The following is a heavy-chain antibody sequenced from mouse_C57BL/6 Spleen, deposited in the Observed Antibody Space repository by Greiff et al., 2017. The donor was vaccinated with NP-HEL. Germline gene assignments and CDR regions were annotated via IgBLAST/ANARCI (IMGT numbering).Heavy chain of an antibody. D-gene: IGHD4-1*01. CDR1: GFTFSSYG. Sequence: EVKLVESGGDLVKPGGSLKLSCAASGFTFSSYGMSWVRQTPDKRLEWVATISSGGSYTYYPDSVQGRFTISSDNAKNTLYLQMSSLKSEDTAMYYCASPNWDRGYFDYWGQGTTLTVSS. CDR3: ASPNWDRGYFDY. J-gene: IGHJ2*01. V-gene: IGHV5-6*02. CDR2: ISSGGSYT.